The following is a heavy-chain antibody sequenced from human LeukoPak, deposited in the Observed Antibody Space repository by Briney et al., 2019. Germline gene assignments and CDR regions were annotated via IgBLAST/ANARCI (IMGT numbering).Heavy chain of an antibody. Sequence: GGSLRLSCGASGFTFSNYNMNWVRQAPGKGLEWVSYISSSGSTIYYADSVKGRFTISRDNAKNSLYLQMNSLRAEDTAVYYCARGPSGSYYGSTYWGQGTLVTVSS. D-gene: IGHD3-10*01. V-gene: IGHV3-48*04. CDR2: ISSSGSTI. J-gene: IGHJ4*02. CDR1: GFTFSNYN. CDR3: ARGPSGSYYGSTY.